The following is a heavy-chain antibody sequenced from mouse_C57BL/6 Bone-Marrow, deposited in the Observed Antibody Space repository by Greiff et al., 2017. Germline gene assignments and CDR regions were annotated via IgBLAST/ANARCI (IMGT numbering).Heavy chain of an antibody. D-gene: IGHD1-2*01. V-gene: IGHV2-2*01. CDR2: IWSGGST. CDR1: GFSLTSYG. Sequence: VKLMESGPGLVQPSQSLSITCTVSGFSLTSYGVHWVRQSPGTGLEWLGVIWSGGSTAYNAAFISSLSIRKDNSKGQVFFKMNSQQADDTAIYYCARFTTAPSYAMDYWGQGTSVTVSS. J-gene: IGHJ4*01. CDR3: ARFTTAPSYAMDY.